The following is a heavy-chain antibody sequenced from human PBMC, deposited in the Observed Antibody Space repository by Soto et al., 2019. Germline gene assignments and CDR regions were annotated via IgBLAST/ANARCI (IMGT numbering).Heavy chain of an antibody. V-gene: IGHV4-59*01. Sequence: QVQLQESGPGLVKPSETLSLTCTVSGGSISSYYWSWIRQPPGKGLEWIGYIYYSGSTNYNPSLTSRVTISVDTSKNQFSLKLSSVTAADTGVYYCARDLIAVADAFDIWGQGTMVTVSS. CDR1: GGSISSYY. CDR2: IYYSGST. D-gene: IGHD6-19*01. CDR3: ARDLIAVADAFDI. J-gene: IGHJ3*02.